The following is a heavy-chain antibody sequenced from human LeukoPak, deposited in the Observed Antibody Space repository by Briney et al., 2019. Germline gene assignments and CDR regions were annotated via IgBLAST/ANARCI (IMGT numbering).Heavy chain of an antibody. CDR1: GASISSGSFY. J-gene: IGHJ4*02. CDR3: ARARESYYFDY. D-gene: IGHD3-10*01. CDR2: IYTSGST. V-gene: IGHV4-61*02. Sequence: SETLSLTCSVSGASISSGSFYWNWIRQPAGKGLEWIGRIYTSGSTSYNPSLESRVAISVDTSKNQFSLKLNSVIAADTAVYYCARARESYYFDYWGQGTLVTVSS.